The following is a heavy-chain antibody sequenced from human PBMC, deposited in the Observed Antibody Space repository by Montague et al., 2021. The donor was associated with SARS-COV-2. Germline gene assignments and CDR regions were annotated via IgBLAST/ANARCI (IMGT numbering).Heavy chain of an antibody. J-gene: IGHJ4*02. V-gene: IGHV4-38-2*02. CDR3: ARDVRYYDFWSGRAQTSPDY. Sequence: SETLSLTCTVSGYSISSGYYWGWIRQPPGKGLEWIGSIYHSGSTXYNPSLKSRVTISVDTSRNQFSLELSSVTAADTAVYYCARDVRYYDFWSGRAQTSPDYWGQGTLVTVSS. CDR1: GYSISSGYY. CDR2: IYHSGST. D-gene: IGHD3-3*01.